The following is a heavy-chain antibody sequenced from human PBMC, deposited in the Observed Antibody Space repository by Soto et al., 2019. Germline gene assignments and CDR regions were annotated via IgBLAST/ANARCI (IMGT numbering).Heavy chain of an antibody. CDR1: GFTFSSYS. J-gene: IGHJ5*02. CDR3: AKGKYNWNDGWFDP. V-gene: IGHV3-48*04. Sequence: GGSLRLSCAASGFTFSSYSMNWVRQAPGKGLEWVSYISSSSSTIYYADSVKGRFTISRDNAKNTLYLQMNSLRAEDTAVYYCAKGKYNWNDGWFDPWGQGTLVTVSS. D-gene: IGHD1-1*01. CDR2: ISSSSSTI.